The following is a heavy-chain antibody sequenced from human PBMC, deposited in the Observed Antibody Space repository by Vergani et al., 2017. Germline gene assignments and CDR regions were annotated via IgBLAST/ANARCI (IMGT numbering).Heavy chain of an antibody. CDR3: ARGYYGSGARGGNYYYGMDV. D-gene: IGHD3-10*01. CDR2: INTNTGNP. Sequence: QVQLVQSGSELKKPGASVKVSCKASGYTFTSYAMTWVRQAPGQGLEWMGWINTNTGNPTYAQGFTGRFVFSLDTSVSTAYLQISSLKAEDTAVYYCARGYYGSGARGGNYYYGMDVWGQGTTVTVSS. J-gene: IGHJ6*02. V-gene: IGHV7-4-1*02. CDR1: GYTFTSYA.